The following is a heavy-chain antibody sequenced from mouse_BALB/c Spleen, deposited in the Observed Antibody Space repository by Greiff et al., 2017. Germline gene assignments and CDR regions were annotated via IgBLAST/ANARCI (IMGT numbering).Heavy chain of an antibody. Sequence: EVQLVESGPGLVKPSQSLSPPCSVTGYSIPCGYYWYWFRQFPGNKLEWLGHISYDGSNNYNPSLKNRISITRDTSKNQYFLKLNSVTTEDAATYCGARDGSYHLRWFAYWGQGTLVTVSA. D-gene: IGHD2-10*01. CDR2: ISYDGSN. J-gene: IGHJ3*01. CDR1: GYSIPCGYY. V-gene: IGHV3-6*02. CDR3: ARDGSYHLRWFAY.